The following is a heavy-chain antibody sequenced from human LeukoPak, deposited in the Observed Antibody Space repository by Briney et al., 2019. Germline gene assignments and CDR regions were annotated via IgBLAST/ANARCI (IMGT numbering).Heavy chain of an antibody. D-gene: IGHD3-16*01. CDR2: INWNGGST. Sequence: GGSLRLSCAASGFTFDDYGMRWVRQAPGKGLEWVSGINWNGGSTGYADSVKGRFTISRDNAKNTLYLQMNSLRAEDSAVYYCARVRMGDDFNPFDYWGQRTLVTVSS. CDR1: GFTFDDYG. CDR3: ARVRMGDDFNPFDY. V-gene: IGHV3-20*04. J-gene: IGHJ4*02.